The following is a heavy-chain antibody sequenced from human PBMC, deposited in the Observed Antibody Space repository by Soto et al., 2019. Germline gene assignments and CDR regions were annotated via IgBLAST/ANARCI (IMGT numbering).Heavy chain of an antibody. J-gene: IGHJ3*02. CDR2: ISAYNGNT. Sequence: QVQLVQSGAEAKKPGASVKVSCKASGYTFTSSGISWVRQAPGQVLEWMGWISAYNGNTNYEQKLQGIVTMTTDTSTNTAYMELRSLRSDDTAPDYCARDSELWLVLHDALDIWGQGRMVTVAS. CDR3: ARDSELWLVLHDALDI. CDR1: GYTFTSSG. D-gene: IGHD6-19*01. V-gene: IGHV1-18*01.